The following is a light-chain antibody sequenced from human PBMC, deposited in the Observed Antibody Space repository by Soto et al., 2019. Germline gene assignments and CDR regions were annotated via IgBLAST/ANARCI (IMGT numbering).Light chain of an antibody. Sequence: EIVLTQSPGTLSLSPGERATLSCRASQSVSSDFLAWYQQKPGQAPRLLIYGASSRATGIPDRFSGSGSGTDFPLTISTLEPEDCAVYYCQQYDSSPSFGQGTKVDIK. CDR1: QSVSSDF. CDR2: GAS. CDR3: QQYDSSPS. V-gene: IGKV3-20*01. J-gene: IGKJ1*01.